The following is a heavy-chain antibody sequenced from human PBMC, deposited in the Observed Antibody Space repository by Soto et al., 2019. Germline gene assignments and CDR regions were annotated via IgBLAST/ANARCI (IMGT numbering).Heavy chain of an antibody. V-gene: IGHV3-30-3*01. CDR3: ARDPGVPFGESPYCYYGMDV. CDR2: ISYDGSNK. CDR1: GFTFSSYA. J-gene: IGHJ6*02. Sequence: PGGSLRLSCAASGFTFSSYAMHWVRQAPGKGLEWVAVISYDGSNKYYADSVKGRFTISRDNSKNTLYLQMNSLRAEDTAVYYCARDPGVPFGESPYCYYGMDVWGQGTTVTVSS. D-gene: IGHD3-10*01.